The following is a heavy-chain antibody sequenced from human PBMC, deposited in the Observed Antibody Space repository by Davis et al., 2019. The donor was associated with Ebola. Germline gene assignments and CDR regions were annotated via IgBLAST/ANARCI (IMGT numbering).Heavy chain of an antibody. J-gene: IGHJ6*04. D-gene: IGHD3-3*01. V-gene: IGHV3-23*01. CDR3: AKDPGYYYTRTSYVHFYYYGMDV. CDR2: ISRSGGST. Sequence: GESLKISCAASGFTFSSYAMHWVRQAPGQGLEWVSTISRSGGSTYHADSVQGRFTISRDNSKNTLYLQMSSLRAEDTAVYYCAKDPGYYYTRTSYVHFYYYGMDVWGKGTSVTVSS. CDR1: GFTFSSYA.